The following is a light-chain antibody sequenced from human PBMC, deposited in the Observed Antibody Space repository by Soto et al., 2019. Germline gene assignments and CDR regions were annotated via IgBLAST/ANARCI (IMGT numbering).Light chain of an antibody. CDR3: SSYTTSSTRV. V-gene: IGLV2-14*01. CDR2: EVT. Sequence: SVLNPPASLSGSPGQSRAISCTGSSSDVGIYNYVSWYQQHPGKVPKLIIYEVTNRPSGVSNRFSGSKSGNTASLTISGLQAEDEADYYCSSYTTSSTRVFGTGTKVTVL. J-gene: IGLJ1*01. CDR1: SSDVGIYNY.